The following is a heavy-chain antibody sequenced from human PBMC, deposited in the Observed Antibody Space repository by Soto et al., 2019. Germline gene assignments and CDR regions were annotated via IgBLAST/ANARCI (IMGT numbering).Heavy chain of an antibody. Sequence: VGSLRLSCAASGFTFSSYGMHWVRQAPGKGLEWVAVISYDGSNKYYADSVKGRFTISRDNSKNTLYLQMNSLRAEDTAVYYCAKDGDSSGYYYPGLDYWGQGTLVTVSS. CDR3: AKDGDSSGYYYPGLDY. CDR2: ISYDGSNK. V-gene: IGHV3-30*18. J-gene: IGHJ4*02. CDR1: GFTFSSYG. D-gene: IGHD3-22*01.